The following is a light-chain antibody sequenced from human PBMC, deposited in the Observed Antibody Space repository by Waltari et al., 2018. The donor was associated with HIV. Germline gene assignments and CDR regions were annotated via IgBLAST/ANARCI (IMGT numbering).Light chain of an antibody. J-gene: IGKJ1*01. V-gene: IGKV1-5*03. CDR3: QHYNTSSPWT. CDR1: QSIDTW. CDR2: KAS. Sequence: DIQMTQSPSTLSTSVGDRLPITCRASQSIDTWLAGYQQKSGKAPKLLVYKASSLESGVPSMFSGSGSGTEFTLTISSLQPDDIATYYCQHYNTSSPWTFGQGTRVDI.